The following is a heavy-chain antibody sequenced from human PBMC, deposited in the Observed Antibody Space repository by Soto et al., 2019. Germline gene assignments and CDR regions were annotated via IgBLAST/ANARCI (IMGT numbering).Heavy chain of an antibody. V-gene: IGHV3-48*01. CDR2: ISSSSSTI. D-gene: IGHD2-15*01. Sequence: GGSLRLSCAASGFTFSSYSMNWVRQAPGKGLEWVSYISSSSSTIYYADSVKGRFTISRDNAKNSLYLQMNSLRAEDTAVYYCARVYWGGRHCSGGSCWYYFDYWGQGTLVTVSS. CDR3: ARVYWGGRHCSGGSCWYYFDY. CDR1: GFTFSSYS. J-gene: IGHJ4*02.